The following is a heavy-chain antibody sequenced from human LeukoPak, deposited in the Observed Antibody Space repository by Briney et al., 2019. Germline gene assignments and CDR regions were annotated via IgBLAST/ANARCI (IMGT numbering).Heavy chain of an antibody. Sequence: GGSLRLSCAASGFTFSDYYMSWIRQAPGKWLEWVSYISSSGSTIYYADSVKGRFTISRDNAKNSLYLQMNSLRAEDTAVYYCAREYCSGGSCYSSSFVYWGQGTLVTVSS. CDR3: AREYCSGGSCYSSSFVY. D-gene: IGHD2-15*01. CDR2: ISSSGSTI. CDR1: GFTFSDYY. V-gene: IGHV3-11*01. J-gene: IGHJ4*02.